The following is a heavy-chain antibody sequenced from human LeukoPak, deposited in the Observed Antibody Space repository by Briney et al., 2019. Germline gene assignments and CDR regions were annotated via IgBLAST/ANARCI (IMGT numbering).Heavy chain of an antibody. CDR3: TKDLTGYYDY. V-gene: IGHV3-74*01. CDR2: INTDGSTT. J-gene: IGHJ4*02. CDR1: GFTFSNFW. Sequence: GGSLRLSCAVSGFTFSNFWMHWVRQAPGKGLVWVSRINTDGSTTTYADSVKGRFTISRDNAKNTLYPQMNSLRAEDTAIYYCTKDLTGYYDYWGQGTLVSVSP. D-gene: IGHD3-9*01.